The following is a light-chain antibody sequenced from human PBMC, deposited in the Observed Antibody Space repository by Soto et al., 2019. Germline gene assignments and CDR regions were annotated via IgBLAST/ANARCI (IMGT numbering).Light chain of an antibody. CDR3: LLYGVSPTAST. J-gene: IGKJ2*01. Sequence: EIVLTQSPGTLSLFPGERATLSCRASQSVSSRNLAWYRQKPGQAPSLLIYGAFNRATGIPDRFSGSGSATDFTLTLSRLVSADLSVYYCLLYGVSPTASTFGQGTKLDIK. V-gene: IGKV3-20*01. CDR2: GAF. CDR1: QSVSSRN.